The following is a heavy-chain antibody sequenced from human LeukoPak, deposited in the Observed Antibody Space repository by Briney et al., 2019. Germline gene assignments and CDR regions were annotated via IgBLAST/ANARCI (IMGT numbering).Heavy chain of an antibody. D-gene: IGHD3-22*01. Sequence: GGSLRLSCAASGFTFSSYEMNWVRQAPGKGLEWVSYISSSGSTIYYADSVKGRFTISRDNSKNTLYLQMNSLRAEDTAVYYCAKDITMIVGDAFDIWGQGTMVTVSS. J-gene: IGHJ3*02. CDR3: AKDITMIVGDAFDI. CDR2: ISSSGSTI. V-gene: IGHV3-48*03. CDR1: GFTFSSYE.